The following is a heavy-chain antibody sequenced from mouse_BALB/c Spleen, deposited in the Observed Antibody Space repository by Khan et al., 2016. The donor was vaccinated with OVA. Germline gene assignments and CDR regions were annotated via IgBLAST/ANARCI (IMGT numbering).Heavy chain of an antibody. CDR3: ARLEDI. V-gene: IGHV2-9*02. J-gene: IGHJ2*01. CDR1: GFSLTSYG. Sequence: VELVESGPGLVAPSQSLSITCTVSGFSLTSYGVHWVRQPPGKGLEWLGVIWAGGSTNYNSALMSRLSISKDNSKSQVFLKMHRLQTDDTAMYYCARLEDIWGQGTTLTVSS. D-gene: IGHD1-3*01. CDR2: IWAGGST.